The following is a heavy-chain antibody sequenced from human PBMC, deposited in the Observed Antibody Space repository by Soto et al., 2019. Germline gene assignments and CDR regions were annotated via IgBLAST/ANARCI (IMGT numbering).Heavy chain of an antibody. CDR2: INSDGSST. D-gene: IGHD6-6*01. Sequence: GGSLRLSCAASGFTFSSYWMHWVRQAPGKGLVWVSRINSDGSSTSYADSVKGRFTISRGNAKNTLYLQMNSLRAEDTAVYYCARIAARPGYYYYGMDVWGQGTTVTVSS. CDR1: GFTFSSYW. CDR3: ARIAARPGYYYYGMDV. J-gene: IGHJ6*02. V-gene: IGHV3-74*01.